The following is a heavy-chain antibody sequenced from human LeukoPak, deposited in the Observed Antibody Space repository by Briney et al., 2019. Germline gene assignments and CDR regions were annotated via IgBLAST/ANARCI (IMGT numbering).Heavy chain of an antibody. D-gene: IGHD3-22*01. Sequence: GGSLRLSCAASGFTFSSYGMSWVRQAPGKGLEWVSAISGSGGSTYYADSVKGRFTISRDNSKNTLYLQMNSLRAEDTAVYYCAKWGNYYDSSGYLDYWGQGTLVTVSS. CDR2: ISGSGGST. CDR1: GFTFSSYG. J-gene: IGHJ4*02. V-gene: IGHV3-23*01. CDR3: AKWGNYYDSSGYLDY.